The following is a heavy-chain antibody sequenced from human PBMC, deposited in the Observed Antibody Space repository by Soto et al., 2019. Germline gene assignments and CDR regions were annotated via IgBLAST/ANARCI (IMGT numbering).Heavy chain of an antibody. Sequence: AETLALTCAVYGGSFSGYYLGWIRQAPGKGLEWIGEINHSGSTNYNPSLTSRVTISVDRSKNQLSLKLSSVTAADTAVYYCARGGGNYYYMDVWDKGTTVT. CDR3: ARGGGNYYYMDV. D-gene: IGHD3-16*01. V-gene: IGHV4-34*01. CDR1: GGSFSGYY. J-gene: IGHJ6*03. CDR2: INHSGST.